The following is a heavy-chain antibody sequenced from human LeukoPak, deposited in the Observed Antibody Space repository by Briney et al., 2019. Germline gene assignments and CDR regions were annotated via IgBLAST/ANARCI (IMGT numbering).Heavy chain of an antibody. CDR1: GFTFSNYA. J-gene: IGHJ3*02. CDR2: ISSNGGST. CDR3: AKFPHIAVAALGDAFDI. D-gene: IGHD6-19*01. Sequence: GGSLRLSCAASGFTFSNYAFHWVRQAPGKGLEYVSVISSNGGSTYYATSVKGRFTISRDNSENTLFLQMNSLRAEDTAVYYCAKFPHIAVAALGDAFDIWGQGTMVTVSS. V-gene: IGHV3-64*01.